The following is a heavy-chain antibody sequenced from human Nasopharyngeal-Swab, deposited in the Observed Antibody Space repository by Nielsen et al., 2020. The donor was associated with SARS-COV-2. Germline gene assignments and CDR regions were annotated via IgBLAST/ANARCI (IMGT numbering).Heavy chain of an antibody. Sequence: GSLRLSCTASGGSISSYYWSWIRQPPGKGLEWIGHIFYSGSTNYNPSLKSRVTISIDTSRNQFSLKLSSVTAADTAVYYCARLLSGTKPPHDAFDIWGQGTMVTVSS. J-gene: IGHJ3*02. D-gene: IGHD1-26*01. CDR2: IFYSGST. CDR1: GGSISSYY. V-gene: IGHV4-59*08. CDR3: ARLLSGTKPPHDAFDI.